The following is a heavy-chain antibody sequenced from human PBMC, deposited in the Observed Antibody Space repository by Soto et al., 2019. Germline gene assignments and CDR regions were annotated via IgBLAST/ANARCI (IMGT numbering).Heavy chain of an antibody. CDR2: IIPIFGTA. V-gene: IGHV1-69*01. D-gene: IGHD1-1*01. Sequence: SVKVSCKASGGPFSSYAISWVRQAPGQGLEWMGGIIPIFGTANYAQKFQGRVTITADESTSTAYMELSSLRSEDTAVYYCAREREQHSYYYYYYMDVLGQRTTVT. CDR1: GGPFSSYA. CDR3: AREREQHSYYYYYYMDV. J-gene: IGHJ6*02.